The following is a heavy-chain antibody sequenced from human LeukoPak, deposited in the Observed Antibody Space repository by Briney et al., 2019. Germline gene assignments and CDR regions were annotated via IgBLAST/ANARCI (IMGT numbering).Heavy chain of an antibody. CDR1: GFTFSSYS. D-gene: IGHD5-18*01. CDR3: ARVRIRAFDI. J-gene: IGHJ3*02. CDR2: ISSSSSYI. Sequence: PGGSLRLSCAASGFTFSSYSMNRVRQAPGKGLEWVSSISSSSSYIYYADSVRGRFTISRDNAKNSLYLQMNSLRAEDTAVYYCARVRIRAFDIWGQGTMVTVSS. V-gene: IGHV3-21*01.